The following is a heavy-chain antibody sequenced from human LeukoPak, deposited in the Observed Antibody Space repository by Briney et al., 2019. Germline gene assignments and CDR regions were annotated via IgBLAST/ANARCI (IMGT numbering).Heavy chain of an antibody. CDR3: ARLQYCSGTSCYWFDP. J-gene: IGHJ5*02. CDR1: GGSISSGLYS. V-gene: IGHV4-30-2*01. Sequence: SETLSLTCDVSGGSISSGLYSWSWIRQPLGKGLEWIGYIYHTGSTYYNPSLKSRVTISVDTSKNQFSLRLSSVTAADTAVYYCARLQYCSGTSCYWFDPWGQGTLVTVSS. D-gene: IGHD2-2*01. CDR2: IYHTGST.